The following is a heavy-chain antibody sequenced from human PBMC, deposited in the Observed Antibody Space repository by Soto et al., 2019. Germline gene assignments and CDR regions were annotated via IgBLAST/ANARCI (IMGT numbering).Heavy chain of an antibody. V-gene: IGHV3-23*01. Sequence: GGSLRLSCAASGFTFSSYAMSWVRQAPGKGLEWVSAISGSGGSTYYADSVKGRFTISRDNSKNTLYLQMNSLRAEDTAVYYCAKVPSLWFGELFYYYYMDVWGKGTTVTVSS. CDR3: AKVPSLWFGELFYYYYMDV. J-gene: IGHJ6*03. CDR2: ISGSGGST. CDR1: GFTFSSYA. D-gene: IGHD3-10*01.